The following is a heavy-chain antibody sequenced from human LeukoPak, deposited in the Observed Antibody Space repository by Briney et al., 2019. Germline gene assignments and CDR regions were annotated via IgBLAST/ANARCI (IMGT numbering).Heavy chain of an antibody. J-gene: IGHJ4*02. CDR2: ISTSGSTI. CDR1: GFTFRTYE. V-gene: IGHV3-48*03. Sequence: GGSLSLSCAASGFTFRTYEMTWVRQAPGKGLEWVSHISTSGSTINYADSVKGRFTISRDNAKNSLYLQMNSLRAEDTAVYYCARGGSYFVHWGQGTLVTVSS. CDR3: ARGGSYFVH. D-gene: IGHD3-16*01.